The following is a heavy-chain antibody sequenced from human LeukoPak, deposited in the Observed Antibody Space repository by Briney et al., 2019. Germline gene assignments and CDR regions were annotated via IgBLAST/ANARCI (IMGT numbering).Heavy chain of an antibody. CDR2: ISSSSSYI. J-gene: IGHJ3*02. D-gene: IGHD2-8*02. V-gene: IGHV3-21*01. CDR3: ASPPPGPDAFDI. CDR1: GFTFSSYS. Sequence: GGSLRLSCAASGFTFSSYSMNWVRQAPGKGLEWVSSISSSSSYIYYADSAKGRFTISRDNAKNSLYLQMNSLRAEDTAVYYCASPPPGPDAFDISGQGTMVTVSS.